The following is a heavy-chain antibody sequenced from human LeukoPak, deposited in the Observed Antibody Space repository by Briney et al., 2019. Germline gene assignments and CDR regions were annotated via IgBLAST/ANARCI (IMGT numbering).Heavy chain of an antibody. CDR3: ARVGRFLEWTYNWFDP. CDR2: IYYSGST. Sequence: SETLSLTCTVSGGSISSSSYYWGWIRQPPGKGLEWIGSIYYSGSTYYNPSLKSRVTISVDTSKNQFSLKLSSVTGADTAVYYCARVGRFLEWTYNWFDPWGQGALVTVSS. V-gene: IGHV4-39*07. D-gene: IGHD3-3*01. CDR1: GGSISSSSYY. J-gene: IGHJ5*02.